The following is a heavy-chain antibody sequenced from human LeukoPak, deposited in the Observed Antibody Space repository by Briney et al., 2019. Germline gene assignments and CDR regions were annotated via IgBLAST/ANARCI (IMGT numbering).Heavy chain of an antibody. CDR1: GGTFSSYA. CDR3: ARDRMGAPTYYYYMDV. D-gene: IGHD2-15*01. V-gene: IGHV1-69*05. J-gene: IGHJ6*03. CDR2: IIPIFGTA. Sequence: GASVKVSCKASGGTFSSYAISWVRQAPGQGLEWMGRIIPIFGTANYAQKFQGRVTITTDESTSTAYMGLSSLRSEDTAVYYCARDRMGAPTYYYYMDVWGKGTTVTVSS.